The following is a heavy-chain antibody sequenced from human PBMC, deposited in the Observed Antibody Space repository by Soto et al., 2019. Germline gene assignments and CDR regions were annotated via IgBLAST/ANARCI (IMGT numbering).Heavy chain of an antibody. J-gene: IGHJ5*02. CDR2: ISYDGSNK. CDR3: ANTGWFDP. V-gene: IGHV3-30*18. D-gene: IGHD4-17*01. Sequence: GGSLRLSCAASGFTFSSYGMHWVRQAPGKGLEWVAVISYDGSNKYYADSVKGRFTISRDNSKNTLYLQMNSLRAEDTAVYYCANTGWFDPWGQGTLVTVAS. CDR1: GFTFSSYG.